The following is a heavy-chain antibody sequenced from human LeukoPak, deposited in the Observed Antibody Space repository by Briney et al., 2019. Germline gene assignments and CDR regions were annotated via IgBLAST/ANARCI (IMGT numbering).Heavy chain of an antibody. Sequence: GGSLRLSCAASGFTFSDYYMSWIRQAPGKGLEWVSYISNSGGATNYGDSVRGRFTISRDNSKNSLYLEMNSLRAEDTAIYFCARESYYGSGTYFNLDSWGQGILVTVSS. D-gene: IGHD3-10*01. V-gene: IGHV3-11*01. CDR2: ISNSGGAT. J-gene: IGHJ4*02. CDR1: GFTFSDYY. CDR3: ARESYYGSGTYFNLDS.